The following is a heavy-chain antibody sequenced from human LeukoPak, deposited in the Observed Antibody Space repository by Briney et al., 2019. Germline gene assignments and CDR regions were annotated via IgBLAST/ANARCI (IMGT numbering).Heavy chain of an antibody. CDR2: ISSSSSYI. J-gene: IGHJ2*01. CDR1: GFTFSSYS. V-gene: IGHV3-21*01. CDR3: ARTRITMIVVDPNWYFDL. D-gene: IGHD3-22*01. Sequence: GGSLRLSCAASGFTFSSYSMNWVRQAPGKGLEWVSSISSSSSYIYYADSVKGRFTISRDNAKNSLYLQMNSLRAEDTAVYYCARTRITMIVVDPNWYFDLWGRGTLVTVSS.